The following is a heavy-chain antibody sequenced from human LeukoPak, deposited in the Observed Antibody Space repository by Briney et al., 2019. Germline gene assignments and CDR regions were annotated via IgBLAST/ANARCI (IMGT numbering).Heavy chain of an antibody. D-gene: IGHD6-19*01. V-gene: IGHV4-4*02. CDR1: GGSISSSNW. CDR3: ARSQAGTYSSGWYPAY. CDR2: IYHSGST. Sequence: SETLSLTCAVSGGSISSSNWWSWVRQPPGKGLEWIGEIYHSGSTNYNPSLKSRVTISVDKSKNQFSLKLSSMTAADTAVYYCARSQAGTYSSGWYPAYWGQGTLVTVSS. J-gene: IGHJ4*02.